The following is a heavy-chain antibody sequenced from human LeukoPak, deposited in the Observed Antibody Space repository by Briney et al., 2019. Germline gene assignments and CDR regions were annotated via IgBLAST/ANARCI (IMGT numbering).Heavy chain of an antibody. Sequence: ESGPTLVNPTQTLTVTCTFSAFSLTTSGVGVGWIRQPPAKALEWLALIYWDDDKRYSPSLKSRLTITKDTSKNQVVLTMTNMDPVDTATYCCAIKRGYVRYWGQGSLVTVSS. D-gene: IGHD5-12*01. J-gene: IGHJ4*02. CDR1: AFSLTTSGVG. CDR3: AIKRGYVRY. CDR2: IYWDDDK. V-gene: IGHV2-5*02.